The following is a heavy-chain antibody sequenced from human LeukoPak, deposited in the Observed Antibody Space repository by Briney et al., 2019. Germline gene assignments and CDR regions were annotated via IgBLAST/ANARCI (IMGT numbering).Heavy chain of an antibody. CDR3: IVVVEPPDSDGFDV. CDR1: GFTFGNSW. V-gene: IGHV3-74*01. Sequence: GGSLRLSCAASGFTFGNSWVHWVRQAPGKGLVWVSLINADGSTTSYADSVKGRLTISRDNARNTLSLEMNSLTIEDTAVYYCIVVVEPPDSDGFDVWGQGTMITVSS. J-gene: IGHJ3*01. D-gene: IGHD1-14*01. CDR2: INADGSTT.